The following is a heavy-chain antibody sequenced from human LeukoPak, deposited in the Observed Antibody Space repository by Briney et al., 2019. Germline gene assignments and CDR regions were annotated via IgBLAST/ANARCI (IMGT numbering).Heavy chain of an antibody. D-gene: IGHD6-13*01. V-gene: IGHV3-74*01. J-gene: IGHJ4*02. Sequence: PGGSLRLSCAASGFTFSSYWMHWVRQAPGKGLVWVSRINSDGSSTTYADSVKGRFTISRDNAKNTLYLQMNNLRAEDTAVYYCAKDAELIAAAAPPFDYWGQGTLVAVSS. CDR2: INSDGSST. CDR1: GFTFSSYW. CDR3: AKDAELIAAAAPPFDY.